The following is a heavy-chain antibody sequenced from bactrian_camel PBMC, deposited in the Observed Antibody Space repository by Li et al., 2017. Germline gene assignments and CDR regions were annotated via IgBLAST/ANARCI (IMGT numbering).Heavy chain of an antibody. CDR3: VSGPCRLAYGGNWPDFGY. CDR1: GYTFKSDC. CDR2: IDSDGRT. V-gene: IGHV3S53*01. D-gene: IGHD8*01. Sequence: QVQLVESGGGSVQAGGSLRLSCAASGYTFKSDCMGWFRKAPGKEREGVADIDSDGRTDYADFVKGRFTISKDNAKKIVYLQMNSLKPEDTAMYSCVSGPCRLAYGGNWPDFGYRGQGTQVTVS. J-gene: IGHJ6*01.